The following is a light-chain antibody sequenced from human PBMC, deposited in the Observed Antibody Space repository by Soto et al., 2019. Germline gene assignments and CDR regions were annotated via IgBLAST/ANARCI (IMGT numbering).Light chain of an antibody. J-gene: IGKJ5*01. CDR2: GPS. V-gene: IGKV3-15*01. Sequence: EIVMTPSPAPLSASPGERATLSCRAIQSVSSNFAWYQQKPGQAPRLLIYGPSTSATGNPARFSGSGSGTEFTLTMNRLPAEDFAVYYCQQYNNWPVITFGQGIRLEIK. CDR1: QSVSSN. CDR3: QQYNNWPVIT.